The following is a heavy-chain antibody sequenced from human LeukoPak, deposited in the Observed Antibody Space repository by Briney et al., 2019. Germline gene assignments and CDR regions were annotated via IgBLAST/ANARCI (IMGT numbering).Heavy chain of an antibody. CDR3: ARDYRKSNYYDSSGYLTDAFDI. CDR1: GYTFTSYG. Sequence: GASVKVSCKASGYTFTSYGISWVRQAPGQGLEWMGWTSAYNGNTNYAQKLQGRVTMTTDTSTSTAYMELRSLRSDDTAVYYCARDYRKSNYYDSSGYLTDAFDIWGQGTMVTVSS. J-gene: IGHJ3*02. CDR2: TSAYNGNT. V-gene: IGHV1-18*01. D-gene: IGHD3-22*01.